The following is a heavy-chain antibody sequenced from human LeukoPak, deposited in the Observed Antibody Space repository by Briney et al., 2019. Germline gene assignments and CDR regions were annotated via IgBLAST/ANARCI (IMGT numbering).Heavy chain of an antibody. J-gene: IGHJ4*02. D-gene: IGHD6-6*01. Sequence: PGGSLRLSCAASGFTFSSYAMSWVRQAPGKGLEWVSAISGSGGSTYYADSVKGWFTISRDNSKNTLYLQMNSLRAEDTAVYYCAKTTRGSSSSFDYWGQGTLVTVSS. CDR3: AKTTRGSSSSFDY. CDR2: ISGSGGST. V-gene: IGHV3-23*01. CDR1: GFTFSSYA.